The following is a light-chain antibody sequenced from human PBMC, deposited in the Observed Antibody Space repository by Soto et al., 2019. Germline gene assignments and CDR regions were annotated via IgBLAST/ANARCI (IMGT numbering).Light chain of an antibody. CDR2: EVS. V-gene: IGLV2-14*01. CDR1: SSDVGGYKY. CDR3: SSYTSGNTLI. J-gene: IGLJ2*01. Sequence: QSALTQPASVSGSPGQSITISCTGTSSDVGGYKYVSWYQQHPGKAPKLMIFEVSYRPSGVSNRFSGSKSGNTASLTISGLQAEDEADYYCSSYTSGNTLIFGGGTKLTVL.